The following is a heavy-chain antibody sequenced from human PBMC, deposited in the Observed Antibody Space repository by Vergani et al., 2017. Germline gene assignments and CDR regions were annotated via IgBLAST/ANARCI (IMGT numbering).Heavy chain of an antibody. D-gene: IGHD5-24*01. J-gene: IGHJ4*02. V-gene: IGHV3-48*04. CDR3: ARGLGEMATISGENYFDY. CDR1: GFTFSSYS. CDR2: ISSSSSTI. Sequence: EVQLVESGGGLVQPGGSLRLSCAASGFTFSSYSMNWVRQAPGKGLEWVSYISSSSSTIYYADSVKGRFTISRDNAKNSLYLQMNSLRAEDTAVYYCARGLGEMATISGENYFDYWGQGTLVTVSS.